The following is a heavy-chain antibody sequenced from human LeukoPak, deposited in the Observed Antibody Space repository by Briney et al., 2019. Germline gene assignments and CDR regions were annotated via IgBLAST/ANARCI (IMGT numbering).Heavy chain of an antibody. CDR2: ISYDGSNK. V-gene: IGHV3-30*03. CDR1: GFTFSSYG. D-gene: IGHD3-22*01. J-gene: IGHJ4*02. Sequence: GGSLRLSCAASGFTFSSYGMHWVRQAPGKGLEWVAVISYDGSNKYYADSVKGRFTISRDNAKNSLYLQMNSLRAEDTAVYYCARDYYYDSSGYYGDWGQGTLVTVSS. CDR3: ARDYYYDSSGYYGD.